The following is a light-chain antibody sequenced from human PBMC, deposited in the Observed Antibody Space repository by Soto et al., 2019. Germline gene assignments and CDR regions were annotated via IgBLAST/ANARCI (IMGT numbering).Light chain of an antibody. V-gene: IGKV3-15*01. CDR2: DVS. CDR1: QGVTTN. Sequence: IVLTQSPATLSLSPGERATLSCIAGQGVTTNFAWYQQKSGQSPRLLIYDVSIRATGVPARFGGTGSETDFTLTISGLKSEDSEVYFCQQYNNWPFSFGQGTRLEIK. CDR3: QQYNNWPFS. J-gene: IGKJ5*01.